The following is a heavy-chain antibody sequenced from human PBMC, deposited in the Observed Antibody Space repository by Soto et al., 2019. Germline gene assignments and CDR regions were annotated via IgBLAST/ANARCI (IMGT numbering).Heavy chain of an antibody. J-gene: IGHJ4*02. CDR3: VTEGGNTGARSGGYLNY. Sequence: QVQLVESGGGVVQPGTSLRLSCAASGLNFRGYGFHWVRQAPGKWLDWVAVILDDGSKKFYADSVKGRFTFSRDDSRNTLFLQINSLRDEDTAIYYCVTEGGNTGARSGGYLNYSGQGTLVTVSS. CDR1: GLNFRGYG. V-gene: IGHV3-33*01. D-gene: IGHD5-12*01. CDR2: ILDDGSKK.